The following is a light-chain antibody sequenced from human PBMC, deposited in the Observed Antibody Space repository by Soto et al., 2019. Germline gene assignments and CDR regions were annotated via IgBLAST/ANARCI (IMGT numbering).Light chain of an antibody. CDR1: SSDVGGYDY. J-gene: IGLJ1*01. CDR2: DVI. CDR3: ISYRSGSTYV. V-gene: IGLV2-14*01. Sequence: QSVLTQPASVSGSPGQSITISCTGTSSDVGGYDYVSWYQQHPGKAPKLMIYDVIHRPSGVSNRFSGSKSGNTASMTISGLQAEDESDYYCISYRSGSTYVFGTGTKVTVL.